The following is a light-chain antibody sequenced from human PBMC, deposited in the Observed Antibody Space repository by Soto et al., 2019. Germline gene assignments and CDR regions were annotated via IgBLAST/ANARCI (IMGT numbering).Light chain of an antibody. V-gene: IGKV1-17*01. Sequence: DIQMTQSPSSLSAPVGERVTITCRASQGIRKNLGWYQQKPGKAPKRLIYAASSLQRGVPSRFSGSGFGTEFTLTISSLQPEDFATYYCLQHNTYPLTFGGGTKVEI. CDR2: AAS. CDR3: LQHNTYPLT. CDR1: QGIRKN. J-gene: IGKJ4*01.